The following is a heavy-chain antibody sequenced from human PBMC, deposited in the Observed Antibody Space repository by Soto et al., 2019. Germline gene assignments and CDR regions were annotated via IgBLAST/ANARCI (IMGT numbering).Heavy chain of an antibody. CDR2: ISVSGDST. Sequence: EVQLLESGGGLVQPGGSLRLSCAASGFTFSSYAMSWVRQAPGKGLEWVSGISVSGDSTYYAGSVKGRFTISRDNSKSTLYLQMNRLRAEDTAVYYFAKIFRYGDPEYWGQGALVTVSS. CDR3: AKIFRYGDPEY. J-gene: IGHJ4*02. V-gene: IGHV3-23*01. CDR1: GFTFSSYA. D-gene: IGHD2-21*02.